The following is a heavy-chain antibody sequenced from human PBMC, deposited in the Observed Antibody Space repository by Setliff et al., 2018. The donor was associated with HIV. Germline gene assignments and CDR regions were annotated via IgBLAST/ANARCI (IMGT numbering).Heavy chain of an antibody. CDR2: IDPKSGGT. CDR1: GYTFTGYF. CDR3: ASAGDPGSPPLDY. D-gene: IGHD1-26*01. Sequence: ASVKVSCKTSGYTFTGYFIHWVRQAPGQGLEWMGWIDPKSGGTKFAQKFQGRVTMTRDTSISTAYVEVIRLRSDDTAVYFWASAGDPGSPPLDYWGQGTLVTVSS. V-gene: IGHV1-2*02. J-gene: IGHJ4*02.